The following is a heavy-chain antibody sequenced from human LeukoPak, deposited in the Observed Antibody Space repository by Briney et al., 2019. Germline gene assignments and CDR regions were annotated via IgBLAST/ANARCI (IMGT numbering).Heavy chain of an antibody. CDR2: IYYSGST. V-gene: IGHV4-59*01. D-gene: IGHD3-3*01. Sequence: SETLSLTCTVSGGSISSYYWSWIRQPPGKGLEWIGYIYYSGSTNYNPSLKSRVTISVDTSKNQFSLKLSSVTAADTAVYYCARDRGDFWSGYYILDYWGQGTLATVSS. CDR3: ARDRGDFWSGYYILDY. J-gene: IGHJ4*02. CDR1: GGSISSYY.